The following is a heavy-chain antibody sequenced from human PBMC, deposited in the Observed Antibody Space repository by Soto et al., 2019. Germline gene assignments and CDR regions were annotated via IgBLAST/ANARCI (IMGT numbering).Heavy chain of an antibody. CDR1: GFIFSSYW. D-gene: IGHD6-19*01. J-gene: IGHJ4*02. Sequence: EVQLVESGGGLVQPGGSLRLSCSASGFIFSSYWMTWVRLAPGKGLEWVANVKQDGSEQHYVDSVKGRFTISRDNVKNSLFLQMNSLRAEDTAVYYCVGGSGWVMDYWGQGTLVTVSS. V-gene: IGHV3-7*03. CDR2: VKQDGSEQ. CDR3: VGGSGWVMDY.